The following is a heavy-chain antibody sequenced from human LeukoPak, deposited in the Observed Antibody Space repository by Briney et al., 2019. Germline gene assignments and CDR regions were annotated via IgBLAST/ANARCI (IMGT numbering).Heavy chain of an antibody. V-gene: IGHV1-46*01. CDR3: ATPTNPDYVWGSYRYRSYYYYYMDV. CDR1: GYTFTSYY. J-gene: IGHJ6*03. Sequence: GASVKVSCKASGYTFTSYYMHWVRQAPGQGLEWMGIINPSGGSTSYAQKFQGRVTMTRDMSTSTVYMELSSLRSEDTAVYYCATPTNPDYVWGSYRYRSYYYYYMDVWGKGTTVTVSS. D-gene: IGHD3-16*02. CDR2: INPSGGST.